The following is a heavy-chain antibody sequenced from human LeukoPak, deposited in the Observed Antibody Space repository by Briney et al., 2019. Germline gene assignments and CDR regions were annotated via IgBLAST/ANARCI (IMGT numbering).Heavy chain of an antibody. CDR1: GGSISSSSSY. D-gene: IGHD3-3*01. CDR2: IYYSGST. J-gene: IGHJ4*02. Sequence: TPSETLSLTCTVSGGSISSSSSYWGWIRQPPGKGLEWIGSIYYSGSTKYNPSLKSRVTMSVDTSKNQFSLKLSSVTAADTAVYYCARDGMTILGAQYYFDYWGQGTLVTVSS. CDR3: ARDGMTILGAQYYFDY. V-gene: IGHV4-39*07.